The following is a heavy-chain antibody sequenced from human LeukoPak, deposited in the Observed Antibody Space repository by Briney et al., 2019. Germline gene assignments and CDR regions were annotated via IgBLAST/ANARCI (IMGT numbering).Heavy chain of an antibody. CDR2: IDGGGTT. J-gene: IGHJ4*02. CDR1: GFTVSSDF. V-gene: IGHV3-66*01. CDR3: ANRGY. Sequence: GGSLRLSCAASGFTVSSDFMIWVRQAPGKGLEWVSKIDGGGTTNYADSVKGRFTVSRDNSKNTVYLQMNSLRVEDAAMYSCANRGYWGQGTLVTVSS.